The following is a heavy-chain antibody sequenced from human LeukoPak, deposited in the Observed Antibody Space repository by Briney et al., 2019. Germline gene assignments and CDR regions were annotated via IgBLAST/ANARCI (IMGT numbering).Heavy chain of an antibody. V-gene: IGHV4-39*07. CDR3: AKYDGSVRDAFAI. CDR1: GASVSGSNYY. CDR2: IYSSGST. Sequence: SETLSLTCAVSGASVSGSNYYWGWIRQPPGKGLEWIGNIYSSGSTYYNASLQSRVTISVDKSKNQFSLKLSSVTAADTAVYYCAKYDGSVRDAFAIWGPGTMVTVSS. J-gene: IGHJ3*02. D-gene: IGHD3-22*01.